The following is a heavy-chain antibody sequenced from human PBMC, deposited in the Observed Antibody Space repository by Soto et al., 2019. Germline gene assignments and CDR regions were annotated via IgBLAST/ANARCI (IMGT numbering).Heavy chain of an antibody. V-gene: IGHV3-23*01. D-gene: IGHD2-2*01. CDR1: GFTFSSYA. CDR3: AKDPVVVPAAPQGQQRLAWDY. J-gene: IGHJ4*02. Sequence: HPGGSLRLSCAASGFTFSSYAMSWVRQAPGKGLEWVSAISGSGGSTYYADSVKGRFTISRDNSKNTLYLQMNSLRAEDTAVYYCAKDPVVVPAAPQGQQRLAWDYWGQGTLVTVSS. CDR2: ISGSGGST.